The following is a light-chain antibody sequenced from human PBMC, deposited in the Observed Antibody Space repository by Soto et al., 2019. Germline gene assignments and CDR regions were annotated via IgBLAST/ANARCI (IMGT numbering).Light chain of an antibody. J-gene: IGKJ4*01. CDR2: KAS. Sequence: DIQMTQSPSTLSASVGDRVTITCRASQSISSWLAWYQQKPGKAPNLLIYKASSLESGVPSRFSGSGSGTEFTLTISSLPPDDFATYYCQQYNSYPLTFGGGTYVEIK. V-gene: IGKV1-5*03. CDR3: QQYNSYPLT. CDR1: QSISSW.